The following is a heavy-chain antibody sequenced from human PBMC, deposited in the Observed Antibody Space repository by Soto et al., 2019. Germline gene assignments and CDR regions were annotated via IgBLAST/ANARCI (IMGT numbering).Heavy chain of an antibody. CDR3: AKELSYNSGRPFDY. J-gene: IGHJ4*01. V-gene: IGHV3-23*01. Sequence: SLRLSCAASGFAFSTYAMTWVRQAPGKGLEWVSSISDSGGTTFYADSVKGRFTVSRANSKNTLYLQMNSLRAEDTALYYCAKELSYNSGRPFDYWGHGTLVTVSS. D-gene: IGHD3-10*01. CDR1: GFAFSTYA. CDR2: ISDSGGTT.